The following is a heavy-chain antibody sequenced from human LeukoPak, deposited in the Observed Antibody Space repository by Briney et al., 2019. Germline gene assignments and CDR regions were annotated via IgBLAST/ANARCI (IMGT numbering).Heavy chain of an antibody. CDR2: RYYSGST. J-gene: IGHJ5*02. V-gene: IGHV4-30-4*01. D-gene: IGHD3-22*01. CDR1: GGSISSGDYY. Sequence: SETLSLTCAVSGGSISSGDYYWSWIRQPPGKGLEWIAYRYYSGSTYYNPSLKSRVTMSADTSKNQLSLKLSSVTAADTAVYYCARPYYYDSRIDPWGQGILVTVSS. CDR3: ARPYYYDSRIDP.